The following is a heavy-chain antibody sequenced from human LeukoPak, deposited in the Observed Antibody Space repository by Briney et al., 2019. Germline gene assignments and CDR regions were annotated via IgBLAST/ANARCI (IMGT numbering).Heavy chain of an antibody. CDR2: ISGSDGST. Sequence: GGSLRLSCAASGFTFSNYAMTWVRQAPGKGLEWVSAISGSDGSTYYSDSVTGRFTISRDNLQNTLYLQMSSLRADNAAVYYCAKDGYDFWSAYQIDLWGQGTLVTVSS. V-gene: IGHV3-23*01. CDR1: GFTFSNYA. CDR3: AKDGYDFWSAYQIDL. J-gene: IGHJ5*02. D-gene: IGHD3-3*01.